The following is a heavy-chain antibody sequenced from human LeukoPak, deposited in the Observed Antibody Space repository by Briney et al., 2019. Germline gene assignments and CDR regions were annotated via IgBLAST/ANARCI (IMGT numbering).Heavy chain of an antibody. CDR1: GGSISSGDYY. J-gene: IGHJ4*02. CDR2: IYYSGST. Sequence: SETLSLTCTVSGGSISSGDYYWSWIRQPPGKGLEWIGYIYYSGSTYYNPSLKSRVTISVDTSKNQYSLKLSSVTAADTAVYYCAAAMVRGVSDYWGPGTLVTASS. V-gene: IGHV4-30-4*01. CDR3: AAAMVRGVSDY. D-gene: IGHD3-10*01.